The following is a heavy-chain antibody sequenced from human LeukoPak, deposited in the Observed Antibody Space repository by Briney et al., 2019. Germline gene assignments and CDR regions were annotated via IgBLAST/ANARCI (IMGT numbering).Heavy chain of an antibody. D-gene: IGHD6-19*01. J-gene: IGHJ4*02. V-gene: IGHV4-34*01. CDR3: ASWAPAVAGPFDY. Sequence: PSETLSLTCAVYGGSFSGYYWSWIRQPPGKGLEWIGEINHSGSTNYNPSLKSRVTISVDTSKNQFSLKLSSVTAADTAVYYCASWAPAVAGPFDYWGQGTLVTVSS. CDR1: GGSFSGYY. CDR2: INHSGST.